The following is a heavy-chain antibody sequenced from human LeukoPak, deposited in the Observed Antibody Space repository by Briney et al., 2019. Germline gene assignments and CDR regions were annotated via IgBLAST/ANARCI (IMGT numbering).Heavy chain of an antibody. J-gene: IGHJ5*02. V-gene: IGHV4-39*02. Sequence: SETLSLTCTVSGGSISSSSYSWGWIRQPPGKGLEWIGSINYSGTTHYNPSLKSRVTISVDTSKNHFSLKLSSVTAADTAVYYCARNVYSSGWLHHPWGQGTLVTVSS. CDR2: INYSGTT. D-gene: IGHD6-19*01. CDR3: ARNVYSSGWLHHP. CDR1: GGSISSSSYS.